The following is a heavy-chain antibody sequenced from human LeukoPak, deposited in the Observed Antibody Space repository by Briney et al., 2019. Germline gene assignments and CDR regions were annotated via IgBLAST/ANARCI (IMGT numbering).Heavy chain of an antibody. CDR3: ARVPSIAPGD. D-gene: IGHD2-15*01. CDR1: GFVFSSYA. V-gene: IGHV3-23*01. CDR2: ISGSGGST. J-gene: IGHJ4*02. Sequence: GGSLRLSCAASGFVFSSYAMSWVRQAPGKGLEWVSTISGSGGSTYYADSVKGRFTISRDNAKNTLYLQMNSLRAEDTAVYYCARVPSIAPGDWGQGTLVTVSS.